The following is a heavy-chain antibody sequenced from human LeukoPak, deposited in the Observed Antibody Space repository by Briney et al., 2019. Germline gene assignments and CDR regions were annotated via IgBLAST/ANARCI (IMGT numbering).Heavy chain of an antibody. D-gene: IGHD4-23*01. CDR1: GFTFSTYA. J-gene: IGHJ5*02. V-gene: IGHV3-23*01. CDR3: AKSVTADP. Sequence: PGGSLRLSCVGSGFTFSTYAMSWVRQAPGKGLEWVSVVSGNGVTTHYADSVKGRFTISRDNSKNTLYLQLNRLTAEDTAVYYCAKSVTADPWGQRTLVTVSS. CDR2: VSGNGVTT.